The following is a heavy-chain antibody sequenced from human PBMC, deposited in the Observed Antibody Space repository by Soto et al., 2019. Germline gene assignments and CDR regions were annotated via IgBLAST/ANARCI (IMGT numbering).Heavy chain of an antibody. D-gene: IGHD3-22*01. CDR1: GYTFTSYG. J-gene: IGHJ3*02. V-gene: IGHV1-18*01. CDR2: ISAYNGNT. Sequence: QVQLVQSGAEVKKPGASVKVSCKASGYTFTSYGISWVRQAPGQGLEWMGWISAYNGNTNYAQKLQGRVIMTTDTSTSTAYMELRSLRSDDTAVYYCARDRGYYYDSSGYPQIDAFDIWGQGTMVTVSS. CDR3: ARDRGYYYDSSGYPQIDAFDI.